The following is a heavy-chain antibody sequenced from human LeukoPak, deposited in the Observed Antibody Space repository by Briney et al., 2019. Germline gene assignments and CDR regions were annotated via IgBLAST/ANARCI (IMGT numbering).Heavy chain of an antibody. J-gene: IGHJ5*02. V-gene: IGHV1-69*01. Sequence: SVKVSCKATRGTFSSYATSRVPQAAGHGLEWMGGIIPIFGAANDAQKLQGRVAITADESTSTAYMELSSLRSEDTAVYYCARDPPGGPNNWCAPWGQGTLVTVSS. CDR2: IIPIFGAA. D-gene: IGHD3-10*01. CDR3: ARDPPGGPNNWCAP. CDR1: RGTFSSYA.